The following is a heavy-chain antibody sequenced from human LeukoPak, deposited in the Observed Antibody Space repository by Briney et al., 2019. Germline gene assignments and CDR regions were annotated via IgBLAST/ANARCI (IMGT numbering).Heavy chain of an antibody. V-gene: IGHV3-23*01. J-gene: IGHJ6*02. D-gene: IGHD6-19*01. Sequence: GGSLRLSCAASGFTISNYAMSWVRRAPGKGLEWVSAISGSGGSTYYADSVTGRFTISRDNSKNTVYLQMNSLRAADTAVYYCAKGRIAVALYYGMDVWGQGTTVTVFS. CDR1: GFTISNYA. CDR2: ISGSGGST. CDR3: AKGRIAVALYYGMDV.